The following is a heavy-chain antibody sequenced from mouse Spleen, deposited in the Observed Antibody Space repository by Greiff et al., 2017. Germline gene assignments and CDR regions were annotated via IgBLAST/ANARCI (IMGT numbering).Heavy chain of an antibody. V-gene: IGHV1-4*01. J-gene: IGHJ3*01. CDR2: INPSSGYT. CDR3: AEAYYSNPWFAY. Sequence: VKLVESGAELARPGASVKMSCKASGYTFTSYTMHWVKQRPGQGLEWIGYINPSSGYTKYNQKFKDKATLTADKSSSTAYMQLSSLTSEDSAVYYCAEAYYSNPWFAYWGQGTLVTVSA. D-gene: IGHD2-5*01. CDR1: GYTFTSYT.